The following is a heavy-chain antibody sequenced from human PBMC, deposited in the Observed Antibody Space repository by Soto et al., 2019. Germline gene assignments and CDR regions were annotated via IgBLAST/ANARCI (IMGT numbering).Heavy chain of an antibody. CDR2: ISGSGGST. CDR3: AKGGVGATGGFAY. Sequence: EVQLLESGGGLVQPGGSLRLSCAASGFTFSSYAMSWVRQAPGKGLEWVSAISGSGGSTYYADSVKGRFTISRDNSKNPLYLQMNSLGAENTAVYYCAKGGVGATGGFAYWGKEPWSPSPQ. V-gene: IGHV3-23*01. J-gene: IGHJ4*01. D-gene: IGHD1-26*01. CDR1: GFTFSSYA.